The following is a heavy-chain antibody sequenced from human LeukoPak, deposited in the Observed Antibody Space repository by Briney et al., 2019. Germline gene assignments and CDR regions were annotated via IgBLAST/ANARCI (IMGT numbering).Heavy chain of an antibody. Sequence: SETLSLTCTVSGGSISGYSWSWIRQPPGMGLEWIAYIYYSGSTNYNPSLKSRVTMSVDTSKNQFSLKLSSVTAADTAVYYCARIFRSGWYYFDYWGQGTLVTVSS. J-gene: IGHJ4*02. V-gene: IGHV4-59*01. CDR3: ARIFRSGWYYFDY. CDR1: GGSISGYS. CDR2: IYYSGST. D-gene: IGHD6-19*01.